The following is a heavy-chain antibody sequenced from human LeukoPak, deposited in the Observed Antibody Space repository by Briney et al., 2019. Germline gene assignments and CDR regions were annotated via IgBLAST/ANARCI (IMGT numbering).Heavy chain of an antibody. D-gene: IGHD6-13*01. J-gene: IGHJ4*02. V-gene: IGHV3-7*04. CDR2: IKEDGSVK. Sequence: PGGSLRLSCAASGFTFSNYWMSWVRQAPGKGLEWVANIKEDGSVKYYVDSVKGRFSISRDNAKNSLYLQMNTLRAEDTALYYCAREAAAEGDCWGQGTLVTVSS. CDR3: AREAAAEGDC. CDR1: GFTFSNYW.